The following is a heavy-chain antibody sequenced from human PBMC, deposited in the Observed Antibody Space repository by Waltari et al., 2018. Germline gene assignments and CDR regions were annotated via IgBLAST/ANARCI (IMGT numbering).Heavy chain of an antibody. Sequence: QVQLVESGGGVVQPGRSLRLSCAASGFTFSRYGMHWVRQAPGKGLGGVAVIWYDGSNKYDADSVKGRFTISRDNSKNTLYLQMNSLRAEDTAVYYCARDLYWGSYGGNSGVGHNFDYWGQGTLVTVSS. CDR2: IWYDGSNK. J-gene: IGHJ4*02. CDR3: ARDLYWGSYGGNSGVGHNFDY. CDR1: GFTFSRYG. V-gene: IGHV3-33*01. D-gene: IGHD4-17*01.